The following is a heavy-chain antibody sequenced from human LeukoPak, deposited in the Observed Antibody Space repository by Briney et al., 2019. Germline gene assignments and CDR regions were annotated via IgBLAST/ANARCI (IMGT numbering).Heavy chain of an antibody. CDR2: ITSDSSEI. Sequence: PGGSLRLSCTASGFTFNTYSMNWVRQAPGGGLEWVSFITSDSSEIYYADSLKGRFTISRDNARNSLFLQVNSPRAEDTAVYYCARVSTGPFYFYNYMDVWGKGTTVTVSS. CDR1: GFTFNTYS. CDR3: ARVSTGPFYFYNYMDV. D-gene: IGHD1-1*01. V-gene: IGHV3-21*01. J-gene: IGHJ6*03.